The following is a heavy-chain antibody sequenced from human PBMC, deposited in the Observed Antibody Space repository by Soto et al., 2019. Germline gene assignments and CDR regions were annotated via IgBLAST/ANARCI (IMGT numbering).Heavy chain of an antibody. CDR3: ARGREEAGGPFDY. V-gene: IGHV4-31*03. CDR2: VYYTAST. J-gene: IGHJ4*02. CDR1: GASISSGNYY. Sequence: QVQLQESGPGLVKPSQTLSLPCSVSGASISSGNYYWSWIRQHPGKGREWIGYVYYTASTYYNPSVRSRNIISEDMSKSHFSRRLCSVTAADTAVYSCARGREEAGGPFDYWGQGTLVTGSS. D-gene: IGHD3-10*01.